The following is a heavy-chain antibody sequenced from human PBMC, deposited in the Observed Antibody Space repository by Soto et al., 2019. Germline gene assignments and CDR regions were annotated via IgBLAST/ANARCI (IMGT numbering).Heavy chain of an antibody. CDR3: AHRPVVVGAYYFDY. J-gene: IGHJ4*02. CDR1: GFSLTTSGAA. V-gene: IGHV2-5*02. CDR2: IYWDDNK. D-gene: IGHD2-21*01. Sequence: QITLKESGPTLVKPTQTLRLTCMFSGFSLTTSGAAVAWIRQSPGKALEWLAPIYWDDNKRYNPSLKSRLTITKDTSKNQVVVTMTNMDPVDTGTYYCAHRPVVVGAYYFDYWGQGTLVTVSS.